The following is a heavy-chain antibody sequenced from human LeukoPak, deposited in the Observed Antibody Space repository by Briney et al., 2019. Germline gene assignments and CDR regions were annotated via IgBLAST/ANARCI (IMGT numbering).Heavy chain of an antibody. CDR2: IYYSGST. CDR1: GGSISSYY. CDR3: ARHGIAVAGGDWFDP. D-gene: IGHD6-19*01. V-gene: IGHV4-59*08. Sequence: KPSETLSLTCTVSGGSISSYYWSWIRQPPGKGLEWSGYIYYSGSTNYNPYLKSRVTISVDTSKNQFSLKLRSVTAHDTAVYYCARHGIAVAGGDWFDPWGQGTLVTVSS. J-gene: IGHJ5*02.